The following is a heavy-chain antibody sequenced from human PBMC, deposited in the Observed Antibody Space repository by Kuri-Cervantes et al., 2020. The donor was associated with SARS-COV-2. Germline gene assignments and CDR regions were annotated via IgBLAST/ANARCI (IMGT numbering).Heavy chain of an antibody. J-gene: IGHJ4*02. CDR3: ARDHLLVTADY. Sequence: ASVKVSCKTSGYTFTSYDITWVRQATGQGLEWMGWMNPNSGYTGYAQKLQGRVTLTRNTSISTAYMELNSLTSEDTAVYYCARDHLLVTADYWGQGTLVTVSS. D-gene: IGHD3-9*01. V-gene: IGHV1-8*03. CDR2: MNPNSGYT. CDR1: GYTFTSYD.